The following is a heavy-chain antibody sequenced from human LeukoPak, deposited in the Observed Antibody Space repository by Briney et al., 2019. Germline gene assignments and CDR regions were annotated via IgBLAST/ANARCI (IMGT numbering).Heavy chain of an antibody. CDR2: IIPILGIA. CDR3: ATSHKWEPLHFDY. J-gene: IGHJ4*02. CDR1: GGTFSSYA. Sequence: GASVKVSCKASGGTFSSYAISWVRQAPGQGLEWMGRIIPILGIANYAQKFQGRVTITADKSTSTAYMELRSLRSDDTAVYYCATSHKWEPLHFDYWGQGTLVTVSS. V-gene: IGHV1-69*04. D-gene: IGHD1-26*01.